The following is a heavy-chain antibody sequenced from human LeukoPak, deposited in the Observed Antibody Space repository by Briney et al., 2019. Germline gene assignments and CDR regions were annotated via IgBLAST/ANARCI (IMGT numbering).Heavy chain of an antibody. CDR3: ARDPSSVTLYFFDY. J-gene: IGHJ4*02. Sequence: ASVKISRKASGYTFRGNNIHWLRQGPGQGLEWIGWIDANNRDTKSAQKYQGRVTIGRDTSISTAYMDLSSLSPDDAAVYYCARDPSSVTLYFFDYWGQGTLVTVSS. D-gene: IGHD4-11*01. CDR2: IDANNRDT. CDR1: GYTFRGNN. V-gene: IGHV1-2*02.